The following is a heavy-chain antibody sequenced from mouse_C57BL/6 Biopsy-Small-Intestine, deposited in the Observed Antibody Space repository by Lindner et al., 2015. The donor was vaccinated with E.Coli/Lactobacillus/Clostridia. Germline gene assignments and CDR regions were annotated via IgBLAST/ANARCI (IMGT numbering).Heavy chain of an antibody. Sequence: QLQESGAELARPGATVKLSCKASGNILTSYGIGWVKQRTGQGLEWIGEIYPGSEYTYYNEKFKGKAALTADKSSSTVHMELRSLTAEDSAVYFCARESPTGTGYVMDYWGQGTSVTVSS. CDR1: GNILTSYG. CDR3: ARESPTGTGYVMDY. D-gene: IGHD4-1*02. V-gene: IGHV1-81*01. J-gene: IGHJ4*01. CDR2: IYPGSEYT.